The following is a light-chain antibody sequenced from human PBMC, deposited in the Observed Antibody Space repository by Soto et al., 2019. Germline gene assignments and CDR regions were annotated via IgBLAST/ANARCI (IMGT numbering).Light chain of an antibody. V-gene: IGLV3-1*01. CDR2: QDT. J-gene: IGLJ2*01. CDR3: QAWDSVSDVV. CDR1: KLGDKF. Sequence: SYELTQPPSVSVSPGQTASITCSGDKLGDKFTCWYQQKPGQSPVPLIYQDTRRPSGIPERFSGSNSGNTTTLTISGTQAMDEADYYCQAWDSVSDVVFGGGTKLTVL.